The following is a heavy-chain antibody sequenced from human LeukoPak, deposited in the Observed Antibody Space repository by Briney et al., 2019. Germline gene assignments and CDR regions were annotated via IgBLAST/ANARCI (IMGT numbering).Heavy chain of an antibody. CDR1: GYTFTSYG. J-gene: IGHJ4*02. D-gene: IGHD3-3*01. CDR2: ISAYNGNT. Sequence: ASVKVSCKASGYTFTSYGIGWVRQAPGQGLEWMGWISAYNGNTNYAQKLQGRVTMTTDTSTSTAYMELRSLRSDDTAVYYCAMAYDFWSGYQFDYWGQGTLVTVSS. V-gene: IGHV1-18*01. CDR3: AMAYDFWSGYQFDY.